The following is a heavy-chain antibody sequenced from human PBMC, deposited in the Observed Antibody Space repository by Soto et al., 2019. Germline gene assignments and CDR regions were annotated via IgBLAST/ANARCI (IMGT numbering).Heavy chain of an antibody. Sequence: QVQLVESGGGVVQPGRSLRLSCAASGFTFSSYAMHWVRQAPGKGLEWVAVISYDGSNKYYAGSVKGRFTISRDNSKNTLYLQMNSLRAEDTAVYYCARDHVVVAATFRASYYGMDVW. D-gene: IGHD2-15*01. CDR3: ARDHVVVAATFRASYYGMDV. CDR2: ISYDGSNK. J-gene: IGHJ6*01. CDR1: GFTFSSYA. V-gene: IGHV3-30-3*01.